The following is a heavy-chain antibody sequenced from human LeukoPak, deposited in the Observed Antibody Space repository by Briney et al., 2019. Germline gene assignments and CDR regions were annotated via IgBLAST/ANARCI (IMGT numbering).Heavy chain of an antibody. Sequence: GGSLRLSCAASGFTFSSYAMHWVRQAPGKGLEWVAVISYDGSNKYYADSVKGRFTISRDNSKNTLYLQMNTLRDEDTAVYYCANYYDGSGVPGYWGQGTLVTVPS. CDR2: ISYDGSNK. CDR1: GFTFSSYA. D-gene: IGHD3-22*01. CDR3: ANYYDGSGVPGY. J-gene: IGHJ4*02. V-gene: IGHV3-30-3*01.